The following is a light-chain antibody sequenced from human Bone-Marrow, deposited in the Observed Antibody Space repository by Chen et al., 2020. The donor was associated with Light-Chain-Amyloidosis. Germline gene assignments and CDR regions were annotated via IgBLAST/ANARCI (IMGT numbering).Light chain of an antibody. CDR2: DNN. CDR1: SSHIGNNY. Sequence: QSELTQPPSVSASPGQKVTISCSGGSSHIGNNYVYWYQQLPGTAPKLLIYDNNKRPSGVPDRFSGSKSGTSATLGITGLQTGDEADYYCGTWDSSLSAVVFGGGTKLTVL. CDR3: GTWDSSLSAVV. J-gene: IGLJ2*01. V-gene: IGLV1-51*01.